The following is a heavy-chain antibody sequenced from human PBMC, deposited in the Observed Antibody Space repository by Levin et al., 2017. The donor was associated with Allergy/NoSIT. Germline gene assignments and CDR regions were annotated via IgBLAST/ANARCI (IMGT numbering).Heavy chain of an antibody. CDR3: AKGGISTAGGIDS. CDR1: GFTVSSFI. V-gene: IGHV3-23*01. Sequence: QTSETLSLTCAASGFTVSSFIMTWGRQAPGKGLEWVSSIATGGGTAYAESVRGRFTISRDNSKNTVYLQLNSLTAEDTAIYYCAKGGISTAGGIDSWGQGTLVTVSS. J-gene: IGHJ4*02. D-gene: IGHD2/OR15-2a*01. CDR2: IATGGGT.